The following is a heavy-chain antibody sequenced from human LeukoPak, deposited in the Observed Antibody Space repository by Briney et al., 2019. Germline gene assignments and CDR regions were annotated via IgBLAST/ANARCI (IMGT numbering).Heavy chain of an antibody. D-gene: IGHD3-22*01. V-gene: IGHV3-66*01. CDR1: GFTVSSNY. J-gene: IGHJ6*02. CDR2: IYSGGST. Sequence: GGSLRLSCAASGFTVSSNYMSWVRQAPGKGLEWVSVIYSGGSTYYADSVKGRFPISRDNSKNTLYLQMNSLRAEDTAVYYCARLTYYYDSSGYSYCYGMDVWGQGTTVTVSS. CDR3: ARLTYYYDSSGYSYCYGMDV.